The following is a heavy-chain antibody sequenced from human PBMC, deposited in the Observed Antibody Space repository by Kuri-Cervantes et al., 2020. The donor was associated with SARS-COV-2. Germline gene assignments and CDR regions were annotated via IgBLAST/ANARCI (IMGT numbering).Heavy chain of an antibody. D-gene: IGHD3-3*01. Sequence: SETLSLTCTVSGGSISSYYWSWIRQPPGKGLEWIGYIYYSGSTNYNPSLKSRVTISVDTSKNQFSLKLSSVTAADTAVYYCVRAGEWLFGDAFDIWGQGTMVTVSS. J-gene: IGHJ3*02. CDR1: GGSISSYY. V-gene: IGHV4-59*01. CDR2: IYYSGST. CDR3: VRAGEWLFGDAFDI.